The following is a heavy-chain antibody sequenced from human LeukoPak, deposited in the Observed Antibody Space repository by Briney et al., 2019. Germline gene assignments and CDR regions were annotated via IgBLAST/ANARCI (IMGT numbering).Heavy chain of an antibody. D-gene: IGHD6-19*01. CDR3: ARLQGSGWWS. J-gene: IGHJ5*02. Sequence: SETLSLTCTVSGGSISSYYWNWIRQPPGKGLEWIGYIYYSGSTNYHPSLQSRVTISVDTSKNQFSLKLTSVTAADTAVYYCARLQGSGWWSWGQGTLVTVSS. CDR1: GGSISSYY. CDR2: IYYSGST. V-gene: IGHV4-59*01.